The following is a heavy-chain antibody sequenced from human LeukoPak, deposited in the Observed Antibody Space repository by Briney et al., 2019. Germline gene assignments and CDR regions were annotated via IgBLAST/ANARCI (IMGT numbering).Heavy chain of an antibody. CDR1: GGSISSGSYY. CDR3: ARLPYGSGAWLQREGRDV. V-gene: IGHV4-61*02. CDR2: IYTSGST. J-gene: IGHJ6*04. Sequence: SETLSLTCTVSGGSISSGSYYWSWMRQPAGKGLEWIGRIYTSGSTNCNPSLKSRVTISVDTSKKQFSLNLTSVTAADTAVYYCARLPYGSGAWLQREGRDVWGKGTTVTISS. D-gene: IGHD3-10*01.